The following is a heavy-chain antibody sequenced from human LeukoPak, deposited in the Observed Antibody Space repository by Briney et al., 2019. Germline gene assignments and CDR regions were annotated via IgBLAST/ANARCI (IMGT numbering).Heavy chain of an antibody. CDR1: GFTVSSSY. J-gene: IGHJ4*02. Sequence: GALRLSCAASGFTVSSSYMYWVRQAPGKGLEWVSFFYRGDSTYYAESVRGRFTISRDNSKNTLHLLMNSLIPEDTAVYYCAREVVSTPSYFDSWGQGTLVTVSS. CDR3: AREVVSTPSYFDS. D-gene: IGHD2-15*01. CDR2: FYRGDST. V-gene: IGHV3-53*01.